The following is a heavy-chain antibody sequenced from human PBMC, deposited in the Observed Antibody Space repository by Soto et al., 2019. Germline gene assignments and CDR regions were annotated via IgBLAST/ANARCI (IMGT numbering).Heavy chain of an antibody. D-gene: IGHD2-21*01. CDR3: ASRVLCDMDV. V-gene: IGHV1-46*01. CDR2: INPNGGAT. J-gene: IGHJ6*02. Sequence: QEQLVQSGAEVKEPGASLKMSCKASGDTFTTNYIHWVRQAPGQGLEWVASINPNGGATLYAQRFPGTITLTTGTATSTFYMGLNSLKSEYLVVYYCASRVLCDMDVWGQGTKVTGSS. CDR1: GDTFTTNY.